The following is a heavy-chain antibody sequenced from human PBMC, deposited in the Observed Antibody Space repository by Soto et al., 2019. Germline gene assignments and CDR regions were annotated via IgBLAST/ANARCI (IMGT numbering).Heavy chain of an antibody. CDR3: AGLWWLQYYFGMDV. V-gene: IGHV4-34*01. CDR2: INHSGST. J-gene: IGHJ6*02. D-gene: IGHD5-12*01. CDR1: GGSISGYY. Sequence: PSETLSLTCAVYGGSISGYYWSWIRQPPGKGLEWIGEINHSGSTNYNPSLKSRVTISVDTSKNQFSLKLSSVTAADTAVYYCAGLWWLQYYFGMDVWGQGTTVTVSS.